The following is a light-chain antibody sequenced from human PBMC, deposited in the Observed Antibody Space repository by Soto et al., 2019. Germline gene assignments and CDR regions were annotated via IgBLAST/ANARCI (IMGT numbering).Light chain of an antibody. J-gene: IGKJ1*01. V-gene: IGKV1-5*03. Sequence: DIQMTQSPSTLSASVGDRVTITCRASQSISSWLAWYQQKPGKAPKILIYKASSLDSGVPSRFSGSGSGTEFTLTISSLQPDDFATYYCQQYHTWWTFGQGTKVAI. CDR1: QSISSW. CDR2: KAS. CDR3: QQYHTWWT.